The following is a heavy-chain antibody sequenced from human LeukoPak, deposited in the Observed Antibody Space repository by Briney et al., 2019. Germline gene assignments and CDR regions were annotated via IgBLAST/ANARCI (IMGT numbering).Heavy chain of an antibody. CDR2: INSDGSST. CDR3: ARETVAGPHFDY. Sequence: GGSLRLPCAASGFTFSSYWMHWVRQAPGKGLVGVSRINSDGSSTSYADSVKGRFTISRDNAKNTLYLQMNSLRAEDTAVYYCARETVAGPHFDYWGQGTLVTVSS. V-gene: IGHV3-74*01. J-gene: IGHJ4*02. D-gene: IGHD6-19*01. CDR1: GFTFSSYW.